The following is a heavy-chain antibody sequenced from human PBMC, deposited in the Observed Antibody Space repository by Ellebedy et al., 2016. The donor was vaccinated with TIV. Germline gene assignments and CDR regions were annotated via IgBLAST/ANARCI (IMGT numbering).Heavy chain of an antibody. J-gene: IGHJ4*02. CDR2: ISYSGDLM. Sequence: PGGSLRLSCAASGFTFSGYYMSWFRQAPGKGPEWVSYISYSGDLMYYADYVKGRFTTSWYNAESSLYLQMNSLRAEDTAVYYWARLGVIAAAGASDYWGQGTLVIVSS. CDR3: ARLGVIAAAGASDY. D-gene: IGHD6-13*01. CDR1: GFTFSGYY. V-gene: IGHV3-11*01.